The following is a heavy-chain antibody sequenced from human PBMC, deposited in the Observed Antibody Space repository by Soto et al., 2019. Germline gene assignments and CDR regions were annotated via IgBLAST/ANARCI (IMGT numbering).Heavy chain of an antibody. J-gene: IGHJ6*02. Sequence: QVQLQESGPGLVKPSETLSLTCTVSGGSISNYYWSWVRQPPGKGLEWIGYSHYTGSTNYNPSLKSRVTLSVDTSNRQFPLQLSSVTAADTAVYYCATLSGSPAVDGVDVCGQGTAVIVSS. D-gene: IGHD2-15*01. CDR3: ATLSGSPAVDGVDV. V-gene: IGHV4-59*01. CDR1: GGSISNYY. CDR2: SHYTGST.